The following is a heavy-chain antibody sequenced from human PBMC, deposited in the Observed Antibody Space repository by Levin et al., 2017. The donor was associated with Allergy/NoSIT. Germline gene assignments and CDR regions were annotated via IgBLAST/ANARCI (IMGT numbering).Heavy chain of an antibody. J-gene: IGHJ5*02. D-gene: IGHD4-17*01. CDR1: GFTFNNYA. V-gene: IGHV3-23*01. CDR2: ISGSGDST. Sequence: GGSLRLSCAASGFTFNNYAMSWVRQAPGKGLEWVSAISGSGDSTYYADSVKGRFTISRDSSKNILYLQMNSLRAEDTAVYYCAKDAPTVTTNITPVNWFDPWGQGTLVTVSS. CDR3: AKDAPTVTTNITPVNWFDP.